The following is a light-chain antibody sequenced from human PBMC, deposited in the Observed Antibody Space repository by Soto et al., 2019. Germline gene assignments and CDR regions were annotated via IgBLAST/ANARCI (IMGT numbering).Light chain of an antibody. V-gene: IGKV1-5*03. Sequence: DIQMTQSPSTLSASVGDRVTITCRASQSISSWLAWYQQKPGKAPKLLIYKASSLESGVPSRFSGSGSGTEFTLTISSLQPDDFATYYCQQYDNLPYTFGQGTKVEI. J-gene: IGKJ2*01. CDR2: KAS. CDR3: QQYDNLPYT. CDR1: QSISSW.